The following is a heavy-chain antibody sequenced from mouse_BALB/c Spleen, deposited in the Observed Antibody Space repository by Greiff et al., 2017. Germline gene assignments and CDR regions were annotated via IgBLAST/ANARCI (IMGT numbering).Heavy chain of an antibody. CDR3: ARREIYGYDGSWFAY. D-gene: IGHD2-2*01. V-gene: IGHV1-69*02. CDR2: IDPSDSYT. J-gene: IGHJ3*01. Sequence: QVQLQQPGAELVKPGASVKLSCKASGYTFTSYWMHWVKQRPGQGLEWIGEIDPSDSYTNYNQKFKGKATLTVDKSSSTAYMQLSSLTSEDSAVYYGARREIYGYDGSWFAYWGQGTLVTVSA. CDR1: GYTFTSYW.